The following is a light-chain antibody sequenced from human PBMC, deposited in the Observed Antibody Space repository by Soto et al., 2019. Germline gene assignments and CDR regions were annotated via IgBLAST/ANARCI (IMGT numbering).Light chain of an antibody. CDR2: ATS. CDR3: QQSYSTLIT. V-gene: IGKV1-39*01. CDR1: QSISGY. J-gene: IGKJ5*01. Sequence: DIQMTQSPSSLSAFVGDRVTITCRASQSISGYLNWYQQKPGKAPKLLIFATSSLQSGVPSRFSGSGSGTDFTLTISSLQREDFAIYYCQQSYSTLITFGQGMRLEIK.